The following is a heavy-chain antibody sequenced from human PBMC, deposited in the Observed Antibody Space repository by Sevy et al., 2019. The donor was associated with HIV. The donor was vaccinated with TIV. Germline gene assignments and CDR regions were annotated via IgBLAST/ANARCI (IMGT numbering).Heavy chain of an antibody. CDR1: GFDFREYA. CDR3: VKERVGYISSWYYFDY. CDR2: INNSGGST. V-gene: IGHV3-23*01. J-gene: IGHJ4*02. D-gene: IGHD6-13*01. Sequence: GGSLRLSCGASGFDFREYAMHWVRQAPGKGLEWVAVINNSGGSTDYADSVRGRFSISRDNPNVYLEMNSLRVEDTAVYYCVKERVGYISSWYYFDYWGQGTLVTVSS.